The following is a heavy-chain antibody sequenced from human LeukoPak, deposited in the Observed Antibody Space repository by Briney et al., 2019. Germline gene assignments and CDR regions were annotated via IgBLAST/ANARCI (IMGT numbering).Heavy chain of an antibody. D-gene: IGHD3-3*01. CDR1: GGSFSGYY. CDR3: ARAGVVPAPDY. J-gene: IGHJ4*02. CDR2: INHSGST. V-gene: IGHV4-34*01. Sequence: SETLSLTCAVYGGSFSGYYWSWIRQPPGKGLEWIGEINHSGSTNYNPSLKSRVTISVDTSKNQFSLKLSSVTAADTAVYYCARAGVVPAPDYWGQGTLVTVSS.